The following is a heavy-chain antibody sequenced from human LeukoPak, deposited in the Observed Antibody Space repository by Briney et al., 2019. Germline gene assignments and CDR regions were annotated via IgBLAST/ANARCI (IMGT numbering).Heavy chain of an antibody. Sequence: ASVKVSCKASGYTFTMNGISWVRQAPGQGLEWMGWISSYNGKTNYAQRLQGRVTMTTDTSTSTAYMELRSLRSDDTAVYYCAREVRYYDSSGLQHWGQGTLVTVSS. CDR2: ISSYNGKT. J-gene: IGHJ1*01. CDR3: AREVRYYDSSGLQH. CDR1: GYTFTMNG. V-gene: IGHV1-18*01. D-gene: IGHD3-22*01.